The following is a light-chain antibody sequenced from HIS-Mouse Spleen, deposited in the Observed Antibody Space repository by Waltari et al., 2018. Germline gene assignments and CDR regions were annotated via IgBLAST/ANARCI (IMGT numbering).Light chain of an antibody. Sequence: SYELTQPPSVSVSPGQTASITCSGDKLGDKYACWYQQKPGHSPVLVIYQDSKRPSGIPARFAGSTSGNTATLTISGTPAMDEADYYCQSWDSSTVVFGGGTKLTVL. CDR1: KLGDKY. J-gene: IGLJ2*01. CDR3: QSWDSSTVV. V-gene: IGLV3-1*01. CDR2: QDS.